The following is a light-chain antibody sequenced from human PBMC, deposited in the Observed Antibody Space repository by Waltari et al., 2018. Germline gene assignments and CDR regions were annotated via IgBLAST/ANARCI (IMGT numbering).Light chain of an antibody. V-gene: IGLV1-51*02. J-gene: IGLJ7*01. CDR3: GTWDSSLSGAV. CDR2: ENT. CDR1: SSNIGTNY. Sequence: QSVLTQPPSVSAAPGQRVTISCSGGSSNIGTNYVSWYRQFPGTAPKLLIYENTGRPSGMPGGFSGSKSGTSATLDITGLQAGDEADYYCGTWDSSLSGAVFGGGTHLTVL.